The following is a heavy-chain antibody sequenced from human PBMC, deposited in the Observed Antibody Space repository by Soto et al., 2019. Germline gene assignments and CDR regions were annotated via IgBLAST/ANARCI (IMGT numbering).Heavy chain of an antibody. V-gene: IGHV4-39*01. J-gene: IGHJ4*02. CDR1: GGSISSSSYY. CDR2: IYYSGST. CDR3: ARQNIAAAGTGY. D-gene: IGHD6-13*01. Sequence: QLQLQESGPGLVKPSETLSLTCTVSGGSISSSSYYWGWIRQPPGKGLEWIGSIYYSGSTYYNPSLKSRVTISVDTSKNQFSLKLSSVTAADTAVYYCARQNIAAAGTGYWGQGTLVTVSS.